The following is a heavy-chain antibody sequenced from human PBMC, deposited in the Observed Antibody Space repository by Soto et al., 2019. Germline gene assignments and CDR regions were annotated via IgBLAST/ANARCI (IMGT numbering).Heavy chain of an antibody. CDR3: ASSASSGSRGFQH. J-gene: IGHJ1*01. CDR1: DGSISSGGYY. Sequence: QVQLQESGPGLVKPSQTLSLTCTVSDGSISSGGYYWSWIRQHPGKGLEWIGYIYYSGSTYNNPSLKSRVTISVDTSKNQFSLKLSSVTAADTAVYYCASSASSGSRGFQHWGQGTLVTVSS. V-gene: IGHV4-31*03. D-gene: IGHD3-22*01. CDR2: IYYSGST.